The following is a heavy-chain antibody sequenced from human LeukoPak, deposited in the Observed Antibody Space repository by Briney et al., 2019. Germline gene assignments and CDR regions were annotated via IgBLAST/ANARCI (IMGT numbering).Heavy chain of an antibody. Sequence: PSETLSLTCAVYGGSFSGYYWSWIRQPPGKGLEWIGEINHSGSTNYNPSLKSRVTISVDTSKNQFSLKLSSVTAADTAVYYCARVAATRINDYWGQGTLVTVSS. CDR2: INHSGST. D-gene: IGHD2-15*01. CDR3: ARVAATRINDY. CDR1: GGSFSGYY. J-gene: IGHJ4*02. V-gene: IGHV4-34*01.